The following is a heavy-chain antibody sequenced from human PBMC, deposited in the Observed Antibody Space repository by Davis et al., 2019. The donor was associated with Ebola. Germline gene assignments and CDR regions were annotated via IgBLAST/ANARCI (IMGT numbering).Heavy chain of an antibody. Sequence: SETLSLTCTVSGGSISSYYWSWIRQPPGKGLEWIGYIYYSGSTNYYPSLKSRVTISVDTSKNQFSLKLSSVTAADTAVYYCARVSTDRYCTNGVCYTEGFDPWGQGTLVTVSS. CDR1: GGSISSYY. CDR2: IYYSGST. CDR3: ARVSTDRYCTNGVCYTEGFDP. J-gene: IGHJ5*02. V-gene: IGHV4-59*12. D-gene: IGHD2-8*01.